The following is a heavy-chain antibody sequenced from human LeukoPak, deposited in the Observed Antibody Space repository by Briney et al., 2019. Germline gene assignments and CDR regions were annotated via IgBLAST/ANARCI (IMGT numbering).Heavy chain of an antibody. CDR3: ARYWRKGGYPYFGY. Sequence: GASVKVSCKASGYTFTSYGISWVRQAPGQGLEWMGWISAYNGNTNYAQKLQGRVTMTTDTSTSTAYMELRSLRSDDTAVYYCARYWRKGGYPYFGYWGQGTLVTVSS. CDR2: ISAYNGNT. D-gene: IGHD3-22*01. J-gene: IGHJ4*02. V-gene: IGHV1-18*01. CDR1: GYTFTSYG.